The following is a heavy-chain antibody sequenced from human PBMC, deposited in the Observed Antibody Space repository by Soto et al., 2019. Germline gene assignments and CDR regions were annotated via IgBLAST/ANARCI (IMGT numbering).Heavy chain of an antibody. Sequence: GGSLRLSCTASGFKFDDYAMHWVRQAPGKGLEWVSGITWNSNNLDYADSVKGRFTISRDNSNSALYVQMDSLTGEDTAVYYCARTRSAWSDFHYYSLDVWGQGTTVTVSS. J-gene: IGHJ6*02. CDR1: GFKFDDYA. CDR3: ARTRSAWSDFHYYSLDV. D-gene: IGHD1-26*01. CDR2: ITWNSNNL. V-gene: IGHV3-9*01.